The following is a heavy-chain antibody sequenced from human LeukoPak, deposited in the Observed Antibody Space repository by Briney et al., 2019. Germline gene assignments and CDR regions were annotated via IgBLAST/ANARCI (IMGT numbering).Heavy chain of an antibody. V-gene: IGHV3-7*01. J-gene: IGHJ6*02. CDR2: IKQDGSDS. Sequence: GGSLRLSCAASGFIFSGYWMTWVRQAPGKGLQWVASIKQDGSDSYHVDSVKGRFTISRDNAKNSLFLQMNSLRADDTAVYYCAKNIAAPGRVDYQLYGMDEWGQGTTVTASS. D-gene: IGHD5-12*01. CDR3: AKNIAAPGRVDYQLYGMDE. CDR1: GFIFSGYW.